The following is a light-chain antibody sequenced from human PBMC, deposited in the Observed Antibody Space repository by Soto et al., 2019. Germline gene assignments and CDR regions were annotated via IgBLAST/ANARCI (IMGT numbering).Light chain of an antibody. Sequence: QSVLTQPPSVSGAPGQRVTISCTGTSSNIGAGYDVHWYQQVPGTSPKLLIFVNSNRPSGVPDRFSGSKSGTSASLAITGLQAADEADYYCQSYDSSLTVFGGGTKLTVL. CDR3: QSYDSSLTV. CDR2: VNS. CDR1: SSNIGAGYD. V-gene: IGLV1-40*01. J-gene: IGLJ2*01.